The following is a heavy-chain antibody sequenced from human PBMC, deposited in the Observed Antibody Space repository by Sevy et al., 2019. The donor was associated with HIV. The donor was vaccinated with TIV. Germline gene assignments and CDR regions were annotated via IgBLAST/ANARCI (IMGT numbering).Heavy chain of an antibody. CDR2: LKSKAYGGTL. CDR1: GFTFGDYA. Sequence: GGSLRLSCTTSGFTFGDYAMSWVRQAPGKGLEWVAFLKSKAYGGTLDYAASVEGRFTISRDDSKSIAHLQMHDLKTEDAAIYAFTQWEKAQSIFYDWGQGALVTVSS. J-gene: IGHJ4*02. V-gene: IGHV3-49*04. CDR3: TQWEKAQSIFYD. D-gene: IGHD1-26*01.